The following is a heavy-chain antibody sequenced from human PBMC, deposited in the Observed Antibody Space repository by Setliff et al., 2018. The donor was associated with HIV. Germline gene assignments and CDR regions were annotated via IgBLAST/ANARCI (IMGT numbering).Heavy chain of an antibody. V-gene: IGHV5-51*01. CDR3: FDY. J-gene: IGHJ4*02. Sequence: GESLKISCKGSGYTFTTYWIAWVRQMPGKGLEWMGIIFPGDSDTISRDNTKNTLFLQMNSLRVEDTGVYYCHSGYDSEEQSYFDYWGQGTLVTVSS. CDR1: GYTFTTYW. D-gene: IGHD5-12*01. CDR2: IFPGDSDT.